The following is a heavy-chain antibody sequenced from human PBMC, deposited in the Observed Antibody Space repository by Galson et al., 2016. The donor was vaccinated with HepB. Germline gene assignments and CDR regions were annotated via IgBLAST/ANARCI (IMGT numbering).Heavy chain of an antibody. D-gene: IGHD1-26*01. CDR1: GFTFSNYA. CDR3: ARGQATGGNTGSDY. J-gene: IGHJ4*02. CDR2: VWYDGSYK. Sequence: SLRLSCAPSGFTFSNYAMHWVRQAPGKGLEWVAVVWYDGSYKYYADSVKGRFTISRDNSNNTLYLQMNSLRAEDTAVYYCARGQATGGNTGSDYWGRGALVTVSS. V-gene: IGHV3-33*01.